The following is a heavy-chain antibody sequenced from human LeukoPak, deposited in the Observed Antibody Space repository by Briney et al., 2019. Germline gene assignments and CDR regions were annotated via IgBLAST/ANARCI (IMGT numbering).Heavy chain of an antibody. Sequence: SETLSLTCTVSGGSISSSSCYWSWIRQPPGRGLEWIGSIYYSGNTYYNPSLKSRVTISVDTSKNQFSLKLSSVTDADTAVYYFPWGRTLDYWGQGTLVTVSS. CDR1: GGSISSSSCY. V-gene: IGHV4-39*01. CDR2: IYYSGNT. J-gene: IGHJ4*02. CDR3: PWGRTLDY. D-gene: IGHD1-7*01.